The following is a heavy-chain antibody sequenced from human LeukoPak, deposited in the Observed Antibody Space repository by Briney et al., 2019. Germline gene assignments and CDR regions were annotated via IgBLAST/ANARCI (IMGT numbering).Heavy chain of an antibody. D-gene: IGHD3-10*01. CDR2: IYYSGST. CDR3: ARHYYGSGRPYFDY. V-gene: IGHV4-39*01. J-gene: IGHJ4*02. CDR1: GGSISSSSYY. Sequence: KPSETLSLTCTVSGGSISSSSYYWGWIRQPPGKGLEWIGNIYYSGSTYYSPSLKSRVTISVDTSKNQFSLKMTSVTAADTAVYYCARHYYGSGRPYFDYWGQGTLVTVSS.